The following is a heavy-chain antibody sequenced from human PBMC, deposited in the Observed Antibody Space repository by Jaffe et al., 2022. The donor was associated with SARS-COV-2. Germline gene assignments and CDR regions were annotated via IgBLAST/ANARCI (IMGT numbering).Heavy chain of an antibody. CDR1: GFTFTTHS. Sequence: EVRLVESGGGLVQPGGSLRLTCEASGFTFTTHSMNWVRQAPGEGLEWVSAIGIGGATMYADSVKGRFTISRDNSKSTIYLQMNSLRVEDTALYYCAKPDWGSGIRAFDCWGQGTMVTV. D-gene: IGHD3-16*01. CDR2: IGIGGAT. CDR3: AKPDWGSGIRAFDC. J-gene: IGHJ3*01. V-gene: IGHV3-23*04.